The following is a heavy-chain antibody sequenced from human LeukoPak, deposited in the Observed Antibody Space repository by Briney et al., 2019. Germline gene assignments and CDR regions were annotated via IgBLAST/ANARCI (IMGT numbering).Heavy chain of an antibody. J-gene: IGHJ4*02. Sequence: ASVKVSCKTSGYTFTSYGITWVRQAPGQGLEWMGWISTDNGDTNYAQKLQGRVTMTTDTSTSTAYMELRSLRSDDTAVYYCAREGLGELTLDYWGQGTLVTVSS. CDR1: GYTFTSYG. V-gene: IGHV1-18*01. D-gene: IGHD3-16*01. CDR2: ISTDNGDT. CDR3: AREGLGELTLDY.